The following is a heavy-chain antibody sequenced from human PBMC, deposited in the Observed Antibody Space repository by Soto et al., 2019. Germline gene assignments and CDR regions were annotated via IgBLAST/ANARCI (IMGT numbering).Heavy chain of an antibody. CDR1: GFTFSSYG. D-gene: IGHD6-19*01. CDR2: IWYDGSNK. Sequence: QVQLVESGGGVVQPGRSLRLSCAASGFTFSSYGMHWVRQAPGKGLEWVAVIWYDGSNKYYADSVKGRFTISRDNSKNALYLQMNSLSAEDTAVYYCAREKSSGWYRDFDYWGQGTLVTVSS. V-gene: IGHV3-33*01. CDR3: AREKSSGWYRDFDY. J-gene: IGHJ4*02.